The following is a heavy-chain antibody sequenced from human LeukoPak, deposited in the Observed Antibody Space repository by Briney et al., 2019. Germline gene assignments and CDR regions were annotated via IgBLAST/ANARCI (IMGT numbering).Heavy chain of an antibody. CDR3: ARGGYCSGGSCYFFYGMDV. CDR1: GYTFTSYG. Sequence: ASVKVSCKASGYTFTSYGINWVRQAPGQGLEWMGWISAYNGNTNYAQKLRGSVTMTIDTSTSTAYMELRSLRSDDTAVCYCARGGYCSGGSCYFFYGMDVWGKGTTVTVSS. CDR2: ISAYNGNT. V-gene: IGHV1-18*04. D-gene: IGHD2-15*01. J-gene: IGHJ6*04.